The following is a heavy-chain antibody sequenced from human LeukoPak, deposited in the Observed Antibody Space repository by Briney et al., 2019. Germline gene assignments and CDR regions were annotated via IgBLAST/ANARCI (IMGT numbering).Heavy chain of an antibody. CDR2: ISAYNGNT. J-gene: IGHJ5*02. CDR1: GGTFSSYA. Sequence: ASVKVSCKASGGTFSSYAISWVRQAPGQGLEWMGWISAYNGNTNYAQKLQGRVTMTTDTSTSTAYMELRSLRSDDTAVYYCARDVYCSGTSCYGLDWFDPWGQGTLVTVSS. CDR3: ARDVYCSGTSCYGLDWFDP. V-gene: IGHV1-18*01. D-gene: IGHD2-2*01.